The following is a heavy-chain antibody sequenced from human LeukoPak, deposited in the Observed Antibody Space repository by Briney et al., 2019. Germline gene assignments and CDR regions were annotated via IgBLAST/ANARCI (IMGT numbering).Heavy chain of an antibody. J-gene: IGHJ6*02. CDR1: GFTFSSYG. CDR2: ISYYGSNK. V-gene: IGHV3-30*18. CDR3: AKDIVVVPAAMPGGYYYYYYGMDV. Sequence: PGGSLRLSCAASGFTFSSYGMHCLRQAPGKGLEWVAVISYYGSNKYYADSVKSRFTISRDNYKNTLYLHMNSLRAEDTAVYYCAKDIVVVPAAMPGGYYYYYYGMDVWGQGTTVTVSS. D-gene: IGHD2-2*01.